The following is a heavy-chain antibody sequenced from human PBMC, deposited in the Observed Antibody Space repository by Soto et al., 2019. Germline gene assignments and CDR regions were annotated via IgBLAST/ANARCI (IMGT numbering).Heavy chain of an antibody. CDR1: GGSISSYY. J-gene: IGHJ6*03. Sequence: QVQLQESGPGLVKPSETLSLTCTVSGGSISSYYWSWIRQPPGKGLEWIGYIYYSGGTNYNPSLKSRVTISVDTSKNQFSLKLSSVTAADTAVYYCTRHKSKALGKYDYWSGYSPSFYYYYMDVWGKGTTVTVSS. D-gene: IGHD3-3*01. CDR3: TRHKSKALGKYDYWSGYSPSFYYYYMDV. CDR2: IYYSGGT. V-gene: IGHV4-59*08.